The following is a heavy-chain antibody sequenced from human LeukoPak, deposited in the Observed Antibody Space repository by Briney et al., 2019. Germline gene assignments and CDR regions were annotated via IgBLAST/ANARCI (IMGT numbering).Heavy chain of an antibody. J-gene: IGHJ5*02. CDR3: ARGLAVVVPAAIHWFDP. CDR2: MNPNSGNT. Sequence: ASVKVSCKASGYTFTSYDINWVRQATRQGLEWMGWMNPNSGNTGYAQKFQGRVTITRNTSISTAYMELSSLRSEGTAVYYCARGLAVVVPAAIHWFDPWGQGTLVTVSS. CDR1: GYTFTSYD. D-gene: IGHD2-2*01. V-gene: IGHV1-8*03.